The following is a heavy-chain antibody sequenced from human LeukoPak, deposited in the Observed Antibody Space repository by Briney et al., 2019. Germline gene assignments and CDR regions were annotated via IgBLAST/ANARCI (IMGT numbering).Heavy chain of an antibody. CDR3: AKRGVVIRVFLVGFHKEAYYFDS. CDR2: LVGSGRGT. Sequence: GSLSLSCAVSGITLSNYGMSWVRQAPGKGLEWVAGLVGSGRGTNYADSVQGRFTISRDNPKNTLYLQMNSLRAEDTAVYFCAKRGVVIRVFLVGFHKEAYYFDSWGQGALVTVSS. D-gene: IGHD3-10*01. CDR1: GITLSNYG. J-gene: IGHJ4*02. V-gene: IGHV3-23*01.